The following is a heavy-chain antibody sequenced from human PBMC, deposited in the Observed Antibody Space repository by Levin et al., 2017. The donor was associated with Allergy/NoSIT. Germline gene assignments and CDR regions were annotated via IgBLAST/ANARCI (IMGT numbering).Heavy chain of an antibody. CDR2: ISGSGIST. CDR3: AKNIAARPALAGYFDS. CDR1: GFTFSSYA. D-gene: IGHD6-6*01. J-gene: IGHJ4*02. Sequence: SCAASGFTFSSYAMSWVRQAPGKGLEWVSVISGSGISTYYADSVKGRFTVSRDNSKNTLYLQMNSLRAEETAVYYCAKNIAARPALAGYFDSWGQGTLVTVSS. V-gene: IGHV3-23*01.